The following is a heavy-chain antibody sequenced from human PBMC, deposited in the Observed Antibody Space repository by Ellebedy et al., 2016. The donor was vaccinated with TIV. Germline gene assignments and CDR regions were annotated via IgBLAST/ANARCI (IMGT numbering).Heavy chain of an antibody. D-gene: IGHD3-10*01. Sequence: MPSETLSLICILSGGSISGYYWSWIRQPPGKGLEYIGYRYNSGTSNYNPSLKSRVTISVDASNNQFSLKLSSVTAADTAVYYCARERVYVSGSGRRYGMDVWGQGTTVTVSS. CDR2: RYNSGTS. CDR1: GGSISGYY. V-gene: IGHV4-59*01. CDR3: ARERVYVSGSGRRYGMDV. J-gene: IGHJ6*02.